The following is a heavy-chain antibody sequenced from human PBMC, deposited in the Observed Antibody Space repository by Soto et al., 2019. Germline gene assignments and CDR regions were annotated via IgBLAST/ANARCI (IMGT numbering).Heavy chain of an antibody. D-gene: IGHD2-15*01. V-gene: IGHV3-7*05. CDR1: GFTFSSYW. CDR2: IKQDGSEK. Sequence: EVQLVESGGGLVQPGGSLRLSCAASGFTFSSYWMSWVRQAPGKGLEWVANIKQDGSEKYYVDSVKGRFTISRDNAKNSLYLQMNSLRAEDTAVYYCARALPQCSGGSCAPTNWFDPWGQGPLVTVSS. J-gene: IGHJ5*02. CDR3: ARALPQCSGGSCAPTNWFDP.